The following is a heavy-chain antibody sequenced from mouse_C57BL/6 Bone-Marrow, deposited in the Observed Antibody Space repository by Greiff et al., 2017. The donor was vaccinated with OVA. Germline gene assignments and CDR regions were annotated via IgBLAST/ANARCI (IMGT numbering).Heavy chain of an antibody. V-gene: IGHV1-53*01. CDR3: ATEKIYYGSRAYYFDY. CDR1: GYTFTSYW. CDR2: INPSNGGT. J-gene: IGHJ2*01. D-gene: IGHD1-1*01. Sequence: QVQLQQSGTELVKPGASVKLSCKASGYTFTSYWMHWVKQRPGQGLEWIGNINPSNGGTNYNEKFKSKATLTVDKSSSTAYMQLSSLTSEDSAVYYWATEKIYYGSRAYYFDYWGQGTTLTVSS.